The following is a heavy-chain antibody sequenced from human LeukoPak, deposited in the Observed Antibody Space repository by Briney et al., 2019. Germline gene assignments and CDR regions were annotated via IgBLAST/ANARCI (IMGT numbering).Heavy chain of an antibody. D-gene: IGHD3-22*01. CDR3: ARSSESYDSSGYYSYYFDY. V-gene: IGHV4-59*01. J-gene: IGHJ4*02. CDR1: GGSIRSYY. Sequence: SETLSLTCTVSGGSIRSYYWSWIRQPPGKGLEWIGYIYYSGSTNYNPSLKSRVTISVDTSKNQFSLKLSSVTAADTAVYYCARSSESYDSSGYYSYYFDYWGQGTLVTVSS. CDR2: IYYSGST.